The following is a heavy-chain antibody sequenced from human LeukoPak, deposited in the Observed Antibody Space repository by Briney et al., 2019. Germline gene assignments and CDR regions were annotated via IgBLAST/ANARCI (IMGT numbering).Heavy chain of an antibody. CDR2: ISGSGGIT. D-gene: IGHD6-19*01. Sequence: PGGSLRLSCAASGFTFSSYVMSWVRQAPGKGLEWASAISGSGGITYYADSVKGRFTISRDNSKNTLYLQMNSLRGEDTAVYYCAKDRREDLAVAGGIDYWGQGTLVTVSS. CDR1: GFTFSSYV. J-gene: IGHJ4*02. V-gene: IGHV3-23*01. CDR3: AKDRREDLAVAGGIDY.